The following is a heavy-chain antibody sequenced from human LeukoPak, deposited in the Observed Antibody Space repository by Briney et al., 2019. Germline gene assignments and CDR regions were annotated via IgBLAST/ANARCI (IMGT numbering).Heavy chain of an antibody. V-gene: IGHV4-34*01. Sequence: SETLSLTCAVYGGSFSGYYWSWIRQPPGKGLEWIGEINHSGSTNYNPSLKSRVTISVDTSKNQFSLKLSSVTAADTAVYYCARVAMIVVAGDAFDIWGQGTMVTVSS. CDR3: ARVAMIVVAGDAFDI. D-gene: IGHD3-22*01. CDR2: INHSGST. J-gene: IGHJ3*02. CDR1: GGSFSGYY.